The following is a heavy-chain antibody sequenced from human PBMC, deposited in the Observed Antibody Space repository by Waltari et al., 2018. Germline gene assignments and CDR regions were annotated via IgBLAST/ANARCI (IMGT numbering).Heavy chain of an antibody. V-gene: IGHV4-38-2*01. CDR3: ARLHLGEFAFDI. CDR1: GYSISRGYY. CDR2: IYHSGST. Sequence: QVQLQESGPGLVKPSETLYLTCAVSGYSISRGYYWGWIRQPPGKGLEWIGSIYHSGSTYYNPSLKSRVTISVDTSKNQFSLKLSSVTAADTAVYYCARLHLGEFAFDIWGQGTMVTVSS. D-gene: IGHD3-16*01. J-gene: IGHJ3*02.